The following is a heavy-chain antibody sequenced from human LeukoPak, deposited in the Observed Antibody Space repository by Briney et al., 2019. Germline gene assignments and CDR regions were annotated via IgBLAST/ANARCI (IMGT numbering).Heavy chain of an antibody. CDR1: GFTFSDYG. J-gene: IGHJ4*02. Sequence: GGSLRLSCAASGFTFSDYGMHWVRQAPGKGLEYVSTISSNGGSTYYANSVKGRFTVSRDNSKNTLYLQMGSLRAEDMAVYYCVRDSSSRPFDYWGQGTLVTVSS. CDR3: VRDSSSRPFDY. V-gene: IGHV3-64*01. D-gene: IGHD6-19*01. CDR2: ISSNGGST.